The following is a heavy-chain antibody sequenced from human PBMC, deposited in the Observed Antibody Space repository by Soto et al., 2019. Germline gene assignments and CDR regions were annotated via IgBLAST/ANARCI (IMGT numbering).Heavy chain of an antibody. D-gene: IGHD3-3*01. CDR1: GFTFSSYS. J-gene: IGHJ4*02. CDR3: ARTSLTIFGVASQGFDY. V-gene: IGHV3-48*02. CDR2: ISSSSSTI. Sequence: EVQLVESGGGLVQPGGSLRLSCAASGFTFSSYSMNWVRQAPGKGLEWVSYISSSSSTIYYADSVKGRFTISRDNAKNSLYLQMNSLRDEDTAVYYCARTSLTIFGVASQGFDYWGQGTLVTVSS.